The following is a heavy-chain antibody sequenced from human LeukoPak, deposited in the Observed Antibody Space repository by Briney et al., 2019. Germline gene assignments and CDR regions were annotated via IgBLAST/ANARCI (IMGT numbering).Heavy chain of an antibody. D-gene: IGHD3-22*01. CDR3: AKDYNYDSAGLSLGS. CDR1: GFTFSTYA. Sequence: GGSLRLSCAVSGFTFSTYAMIWVRQAPGKGLEWVSGISGSGTKTYYADSVKGRFTISRDKSKNTLYLQMNSLRAEDTAVYFCAKDYNYDSAGLSLGSWGQGTLVTVSS. CDR2: ISGSGTKT. J-gene: IGHJ5*01. V-gene: IGHV3-23*01.